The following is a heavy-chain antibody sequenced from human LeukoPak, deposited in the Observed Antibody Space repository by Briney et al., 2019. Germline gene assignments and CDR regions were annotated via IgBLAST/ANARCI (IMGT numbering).Heavy chain of an antibody. CDR1: GGSISSGGYY. D-gene: IGHD3-10*01. V-gene: IGHV4-31*03. CDR2: IYYSGST. CDR3: ASRRGGYYYYGMDV. Sequence: PSQTLSLTCTVSGGSISSGGYYWSWIRQHPGKGLEWIGYIYYSGSTYYNPSLKSRVTISVDTSKNQFSLKLSSVTGADTAVYYCASRRGGYYYYGMDVWGKGTTVTVSS. J-gene: IGHJ6*04.